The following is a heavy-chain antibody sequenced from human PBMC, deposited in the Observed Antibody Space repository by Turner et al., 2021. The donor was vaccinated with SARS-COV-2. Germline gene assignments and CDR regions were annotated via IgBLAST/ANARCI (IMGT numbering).Heavy chain of an antibody. D-gene: IGHD3-22*01. CDR2: ISFDGSSK. CDR1: GFTCSSYG. V-gene: IGHV3-30*18. Sequence: QVQLVESGGGVVQPGRSLRHSCAASGFTCSSYGMHWVRQAPGKGLEWVAFISFDGSSKYYADSVKGRFTISRDNSKNTLYLQMNSLRAEDTAIYYCAKDHGLHDYYDSSGYWGTFDYWGQGTLVTVSS. CDR3: AKDHGLHDYYDSSGYWGTFDY. J-gene: IGHJ4*02.